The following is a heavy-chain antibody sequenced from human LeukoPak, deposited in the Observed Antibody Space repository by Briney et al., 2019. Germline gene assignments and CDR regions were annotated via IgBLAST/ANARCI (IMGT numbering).Heavy chain of an antibody. V-gene: IGHV4-4*07. D-gene: IGHD2-21*02. CDR3: ARFSSAKYCAGDCNDY. CDR2: IYTTGST. Sequence: PGGSLRLSCTVSGFTVSSNSMSWIRQPAGKGLEWIGRIYTTGSTNYNPYLKSRVTMSVDTSKNQFSLRLNSVTAADTAVYYCARFSSAKYCAGDCNDYWGQGTLVTVSP. CDR1: GFTVSSNS. J-gene: IGHJ4*02.